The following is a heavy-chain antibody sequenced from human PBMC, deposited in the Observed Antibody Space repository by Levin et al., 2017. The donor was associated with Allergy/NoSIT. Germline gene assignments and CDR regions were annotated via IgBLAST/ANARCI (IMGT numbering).Heavy chain of an antibody. CDR1: GFTFSSYS. D-gene: IGHD6-19*01. V-gene: IGHV3-21*01. CDR3: ARVPVYSSGWYQDYYYGMDV. J-gene: IGHJ6*02. CDR2: ISSSSSYI. Sequence: GGSLRLSCAASGFTFSSYSMNWVRQAPGKGLEWVSSISSSSSYIYYADSVKGRFTISRDNAKNSLYLQMNSLRAEDTAVYYCARVPVYSSGWYQDYYYGMDVWGQGTTVTVSS.